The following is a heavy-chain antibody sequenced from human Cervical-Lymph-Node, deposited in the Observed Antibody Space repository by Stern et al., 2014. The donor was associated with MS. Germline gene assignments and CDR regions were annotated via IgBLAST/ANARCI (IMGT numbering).Heavy chain of an antibody. Sequence: QVQLVESGGGVVQPGRSLRLSCAASGFSFNTYGMHWVRQAPGKGLEWLSFIWFDGSKEYYADSVKGRFTVSRDNSKNILYLQMTSLRDGDTALYYCARDRGFGDHTYFDSWGQGTLVTVSS. J-gene: IGHJ4*02. CDR2: IWFDGSKE. D-gene: IGHD3-10*01. CDR3: ARDRGFGDHTYFDS. CDR1: GFSFNTYG. V-gene: IGHV3-33*01.